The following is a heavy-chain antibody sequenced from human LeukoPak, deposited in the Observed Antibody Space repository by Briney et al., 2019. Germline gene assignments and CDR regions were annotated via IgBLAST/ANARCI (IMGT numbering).Heavy chain of an antibody. CDR3: ARAQLWFGESSYGMDV. J-gene: IGHJ6*02. CDR1: GFTFDDYA. V-gene: IGHV3-9*01. CDR2: ISWNSGSI. Sequence: GGSLRLSCAASGFTFDDYAMHWVRQAPGKGLEWVAGISWNSGSIGYADSVKGRFTISRDNAKNSLYLQMNSLRAEDTALYYCARAQLWFGESSYGMDVWGQGTTVTVSS. D-gene: IGHD3-10*01.